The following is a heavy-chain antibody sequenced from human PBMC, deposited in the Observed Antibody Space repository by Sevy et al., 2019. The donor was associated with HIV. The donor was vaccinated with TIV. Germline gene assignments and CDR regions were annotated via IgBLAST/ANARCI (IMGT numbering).Heavy chain of an antibody. CDR1: GFTLSSYG. J-gene: IGHJ6*02. V-gene: IGHV3-33*01. CDR3: ARDRLGITISAEWGGGMDV. CDR2: IRYDGSNK. D-gene: IGHD3-3*01. Sequence: GGSLTLSCAASGFTLSSYGMHWVRQAPGKGLEWVAVIRYDGSNKYYADSVKGRFTISRDNSKNTLYLQMNSLRAEDTAVYYCARDRLGITISAEWGGGMDVWGQGTTVTVFS.